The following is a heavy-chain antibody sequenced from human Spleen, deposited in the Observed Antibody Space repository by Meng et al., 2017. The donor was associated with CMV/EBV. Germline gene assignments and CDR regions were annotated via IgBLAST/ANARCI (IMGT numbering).Heavy chain of an antibody. D-gene: IGHD1-1*01. CDR1: GDSVRSGSYY. Sequence: GSLRLSCAVSGDSVRSGSYYWGWIRQPPEKELEWIGYIYYSGATDYNPSLRSRVSISLDTSKNQFSLKVSSVTAADTAVYYCARIPYTTMLPNYWGQGTLVTVSS. CDR2: IYYSGAT. J-gene: IGHJ4*02. V-gene: IGHV4-61*01. CDR3: ARIPYTTMLPNY.